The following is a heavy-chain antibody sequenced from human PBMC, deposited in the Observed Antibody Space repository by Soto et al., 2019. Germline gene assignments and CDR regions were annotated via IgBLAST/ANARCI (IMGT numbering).Heavy chain of an antibody. CDR2: MKPNSGNT. V-gene: IGHV1-8*01. CDR3: ARERSSGWYVDY. D-gene: IGHD6-19*01. CDR1: GYTFTSYD. J-gene: IGHJ4*02. Sequence: QVQLVQSGAEVKKPGASVKVSCKASGYTFTSYDINWVRQATGQGLERMGWMKPNSGNTGNAQKFQGRVTMTRNTSISTAYMELSSLRSEATAVYYCARERSSGWYVDYWGQGTLVTVSS.